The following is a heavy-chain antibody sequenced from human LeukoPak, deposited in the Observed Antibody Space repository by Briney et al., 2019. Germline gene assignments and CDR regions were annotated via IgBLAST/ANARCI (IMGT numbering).Heavy chain of an antibody. CDR1: GYVFIRHW. CDR2: IHPEDSYI. CDR3: ARQNHYYYYMDV. V-gene: IGHV5-51*01. Sequence: GESLKISCKASGYVFIRHWIGWVRQVPGKGLEWMGVIHPEDSYIRYNAAFQGQATLSVDESTSTAYLKLRSLNASDTAIYYCARQNHYYYYMDVWGRGTTVTVSS. J-gene: IGHJ6*03.